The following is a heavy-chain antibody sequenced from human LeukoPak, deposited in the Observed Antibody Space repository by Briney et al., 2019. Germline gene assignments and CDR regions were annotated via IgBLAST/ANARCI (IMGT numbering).Heavy chain of an antibody. D-gene: IGHD6-19*01. CDR1: GFTFSSYT. V-gene: IGHV3-21*01. CDR3: ARVPVGYQGYSSAWYTDY. J-gene: IGHJ4*02. CDR2: IISSSSSI. Sequence: GGSLRLSCAASGFTFSSYTMIWVRQAPGKGLESVSSIISSSSSIFYADSVRGRFTISRDNAKNSLYLQMNSLRAEDTAVYYCARVPVGYQGYSSAWYTDYWGQGTLVAVSS.